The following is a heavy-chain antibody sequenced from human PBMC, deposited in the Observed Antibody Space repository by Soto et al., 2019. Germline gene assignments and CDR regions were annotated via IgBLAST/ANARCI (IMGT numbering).Heavy chain of an antibody. CDR3: ARNYYGSRDYFGPGSYYSSFDS. CDR2: IYYSGST. V-gene: IGHV4-31*03. Sequence: PSETLSLTCTVSGGSISSGGYYWSWIRQHPGKGLEWIGYIYYSGSTYYNPSLKSRVTISVDTSKNQVSLQLTSVTPEDTAVYYCARNYYGSRDYFGPGSYYSSFDSWGQGTLVTVSS. J-gene: IGHJ4*02. D-gene: IGHD3-10*01. CDR1: GGSISSGGYY.